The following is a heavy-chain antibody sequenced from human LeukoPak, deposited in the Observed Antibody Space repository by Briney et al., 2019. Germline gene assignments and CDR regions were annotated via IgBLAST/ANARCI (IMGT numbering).Heavy chain of an antibody. V-gene: IGHV3-30-3*01. Sequence: PGGSLRLSCAASGLTFSSYAMHWVRQAPGKGLEWVAVISYDGSNKYYADSVKGRFTISRDNSKNTLYLQMNSLRAEDTAVYYCARGSITIFGPGDYWGQGTLVTVSS. D-gene: IGHD3-3*01. CDR1: GLTFSSYA. CDR3: ARGSITIFGPGDY. CDR2: ISYDGSNK. J-gene: IGHJ4*02.